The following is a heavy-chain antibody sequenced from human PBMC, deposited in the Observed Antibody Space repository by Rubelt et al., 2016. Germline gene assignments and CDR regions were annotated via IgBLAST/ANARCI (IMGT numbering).Heavy chain of an antibody. D-gene: IGHD3-3*01. J-gene: IGHJ3*02. CDR1: EFSFRTYA. CDR3: ARGDSWSGDYTDAFDI. Sequence: GGALVQPGGSLRLSCAASEFSFRTYAMTWVRQAPGKGLEGVSGIRADSSYIDYADSVKGRFTISRDNAKNSLSLQMNSLRAEDTALYYCARGDSWSGDYTDAFDIWGQGTTVTVSS. CDR2: IRADSSYI. V-gene: IGHV3-21*01.